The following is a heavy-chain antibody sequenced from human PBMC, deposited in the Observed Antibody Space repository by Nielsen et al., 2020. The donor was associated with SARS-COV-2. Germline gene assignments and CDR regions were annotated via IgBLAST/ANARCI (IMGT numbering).Heavy chain of an antibody. CDR1: GYTFTGYY. J-gene: IGHJ4*02. V-gene: IGHV1-69*13. CDR2: IIPIFGTA. D-gene: IGHD2-2*02. Sequence: SVKVSCKASGYTFTGYYMHWVRQAPGQGLEWMGGIIPIFGTANYAQKFQGRVTITADESTSTAYMELSSLRSEDTAVYYCARDIVVVPAAIAAAPQGLWGQGTLVTVSS. CDR3: ARDIVVVPAAIAAAPQGL.